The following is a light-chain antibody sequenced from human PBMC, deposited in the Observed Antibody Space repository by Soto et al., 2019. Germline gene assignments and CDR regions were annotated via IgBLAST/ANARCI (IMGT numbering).Light chain of an antibody. Sequence: QSALTQPPSASGTPGQRVTISCSGSSXNIGSNLVTWYQHLPGTAPRLLIYANDQRPSGVPDRFSGSKFDTSASLAISALQSEDKADYYCATWDESLNGAYVFGTGTKVILL. CDR3: ATWDESLNGAYV. CDR1: SXNIGSNL. CDR2: AND. V-gene: IGLV1-44*01. J-gene: IGLJ1*01.